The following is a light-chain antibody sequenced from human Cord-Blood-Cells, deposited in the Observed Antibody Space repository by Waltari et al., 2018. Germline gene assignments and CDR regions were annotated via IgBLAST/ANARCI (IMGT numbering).Light chain of an antibody. CDR3: QQRSNWPPT. J-gene: IGKJ4*01. CDR2: DAA. Sequence: EIVLTQSPATLSLSPGERATLSCRASQSVSSYLAWYQQKPVQAPRLLIYDAANRATGIPARFGGGGSGTDFTLTISILEPEDFAVYYCQQRSNWPPTFGGGTKVEIK. CDR1: QSVSSY. V-gene: IGKV3-11*01.